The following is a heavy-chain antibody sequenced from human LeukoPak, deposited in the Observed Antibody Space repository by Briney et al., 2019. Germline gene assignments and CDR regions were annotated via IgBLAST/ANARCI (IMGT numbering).Heavy chain of an antibody. Sequence: GGSLRLSCAASGFTFSSYEMNWVRQAPGKGLEWVSVIYSGGSTYYADSVKGRFTISRDNSKNTLYLQMNSLRAEDTAVYYCARGLYYYYVDVWGKGTTVTVSS. CDR3: ARGLYYYYVDV. V-gene: IGHV3-66*02. CDR1: GFTFSSYE. J-gene: IGHJ6*03. CDR2: IYSGGST.